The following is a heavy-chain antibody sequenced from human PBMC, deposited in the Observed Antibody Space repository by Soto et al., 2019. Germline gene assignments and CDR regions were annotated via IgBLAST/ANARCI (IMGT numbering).Heavy chain of an antibody. V-gene: IGHV1-18*01. D-gene: IGHD3-16*01. CDR1: GYTFTSYG. Sequence: QVQLVQSGGEVKKPGASVKVSCKASGYTFTSYGITWVRQAPGQGLEYLGWISTYNGNTDFAQKVQNRVTVTTDTSPSTASMELRSLSPDETAVYYCALAKVLITPIWFDPWGQGTLVTVSS. CDR2: ISTYNGNT. CDR3: ALAKVLITPIWFDP. J-gene: IGHJ5*02.